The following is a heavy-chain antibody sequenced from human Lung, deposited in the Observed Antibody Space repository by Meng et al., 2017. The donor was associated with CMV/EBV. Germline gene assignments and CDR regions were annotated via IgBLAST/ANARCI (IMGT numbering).Heavy chain of an antibody. CDR3: AREDYYDSSGYHKTLDI. CDR2: ILYSGGT. J-gene: IGHJ4*03. Sequence: SETXSLXCSVSGGSIKNTDYYWAWVRQVPGKGLEWIGSILYSGGTYYNPSLGSRVTILLDTSKNQFSLKVNSVTAADTAVYYCAREDYYDSSGYHKTLDIRXQWTLVTVSS. V-gene: IGHV4-39*07. CDR1: GGSIKNTDYY. D-gene: IGHD3-22*01.